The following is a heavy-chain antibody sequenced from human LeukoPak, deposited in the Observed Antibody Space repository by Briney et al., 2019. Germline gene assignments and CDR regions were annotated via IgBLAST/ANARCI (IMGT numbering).Heavy chain of an antibody. D-gene: IGHD3-10*01. CDR2: IYYSWRT. CDR3: ARGFYGSGSPTPYYYYDYMDV. CDR1: GGSISSYY. J-gene: IGHJ6*03. V-gene: IGHV4-59*01. Sequence: SETLSFTWTVSGGSISSYYWSWIRKPPGKGLEWIGYIYYSWRTKYNPSLIRRVTISVDTSKNQCSLNLSAVTAADTAVYYCARGFYGSGSPTPYYYYDYMDVWGKGTTVTVSS.